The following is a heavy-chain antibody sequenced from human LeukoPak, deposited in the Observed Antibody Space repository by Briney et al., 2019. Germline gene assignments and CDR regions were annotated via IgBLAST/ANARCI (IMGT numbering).Heavy chain of an antibody. D-gene: IGHD3-9*01. CDR1: GFTFSTYT. V-gene: IGHV3-21*01. CDR3: ARVLENILTGSAHDY. J-gene: IGHJ4*02. CDR2: ISSTSSYI. Sequence: GGSLRLSCAASGFTFSTYTMNWVRQAPGKGLEWVSSISSTSSYIYYADSMKGRFTISRDNAKNSLYLQMNSLRAEDTAVYYCARVLENILTGSAHDYWGQGTLVTVSS.